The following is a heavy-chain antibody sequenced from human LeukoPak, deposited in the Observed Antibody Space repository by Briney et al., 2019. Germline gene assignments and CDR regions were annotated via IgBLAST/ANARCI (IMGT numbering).Heavy chain of an antibody. CDR1: GYSFTSYW. D-gene: IGHD2/OR15-2a*01. Sequence: GESLKISCKGSGYSFTSYWIGWVRQMPGKGLEWMGIIYPGDSDTRYSPSFQGQVTISADKSISTAHLQWSSLKASDTAMYYCARLVGLFNNYYYGMDVWGQGTTVTVSS. CDR3: ARLVGLFNNYYYGMDV. V-gene: IGHV5-51*01. J-gene: IGHJ6*02. CDR2: IYPGDSDT.